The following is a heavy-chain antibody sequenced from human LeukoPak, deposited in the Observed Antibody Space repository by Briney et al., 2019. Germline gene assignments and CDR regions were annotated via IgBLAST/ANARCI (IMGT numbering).Heavy chain of an antibody. J-gene: IGHJ6*03. D-gene: IGHD3-10*01. V-gene: IGHV4-4*07. CDR3: ARDMGAGGSGSGYYYYYYMDV. Sequence: KTSETLSLTCTVSGGSISSYYWSWIRQPAGKGLEWIGRIYTSGSTNYNPSLKSRVTMSVDTSKNQFSLKLSSVTAADTAVYYCARDMGAGGSGSGYYYYYYMDVWGKGTTVTISS. CDR2: IYTSGST. CDR1: GGSISSYY.